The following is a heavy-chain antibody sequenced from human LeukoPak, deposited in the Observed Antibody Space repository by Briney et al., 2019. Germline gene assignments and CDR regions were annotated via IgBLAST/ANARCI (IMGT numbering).Heavy chain of an antibody. CDR3: ARTYYDSSGYGDY. D-gene: IGHD3-22*01. J-gene: IGHJ4*02. V-gene: IGHV3-7*03. CDR1: GFTFTNYW. Sequence: GGSLRLSCAAAGFTFTNYWMIWVRQAPGKGLEWVANIKQDGSEKYYVDSVKGRFTISRDNAKNSLYLQMNSLRAEDTAVYYCARTYYDSSGYGDYWGQGTLVTVSS. CDR2: IKQDGSEK.